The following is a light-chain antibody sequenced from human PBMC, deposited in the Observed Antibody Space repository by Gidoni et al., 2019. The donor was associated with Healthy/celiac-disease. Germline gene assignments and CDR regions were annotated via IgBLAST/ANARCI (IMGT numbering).Light chain of an antibody. CDR2: LGS. CDR3: MQALQTPVT. Sequence: IVMTQSPLSLPVTPGEPASISCRSRQSLLHRNGYHYLDWYLQKPRQSPQLLIYLGSNRASGVPDRFSGSGSGTDFTLKISRVEAEDVGVYYCMQALQTPVTFGQGTKVEIK. J-gene: IGKJ1*01. V-gene: IGKV2-28*01. CDR1: QSLLHRNGYHY.